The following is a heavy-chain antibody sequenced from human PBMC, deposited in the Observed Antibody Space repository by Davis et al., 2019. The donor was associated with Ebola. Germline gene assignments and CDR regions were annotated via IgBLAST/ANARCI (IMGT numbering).Heavy chain of an antibody. CDR1: GYTFTSYG. CDR3: ARVGTTVTTYDY. D-gene: IGHD4-17*01. Sequence: AASVKVSCKASGYTFTSYGISWVRQAPGQGLEWMGWINPNSGGTNYAQKFQGWVTMTRDTSISTAYLELSRLRSDDTAVYYCARVGTTVTTYDYWGQGTLVTVSS. V-gene: IGHV1-2*04. J-gene: IGHJ4*02. CDR2: INPNSGGT.